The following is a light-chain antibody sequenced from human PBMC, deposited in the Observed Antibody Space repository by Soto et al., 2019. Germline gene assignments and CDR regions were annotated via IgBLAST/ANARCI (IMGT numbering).Light chain of an antibody. CDR3: QQRSNWSIT. Sequence: EIVLTQSPATLSLSPGERATLSCRASQSVSIYLAWYQQKPGQAPRLLIYDASNRATGIPARFSGSGSGTDFTLTISRLEPEDFAVYYCQQRSNWSITFGQGTRLEIK. CDR2: DAS. CDR1: QSVSIY. V-gene: IGKV3-11*01. J-gene: IGKJ5*01.